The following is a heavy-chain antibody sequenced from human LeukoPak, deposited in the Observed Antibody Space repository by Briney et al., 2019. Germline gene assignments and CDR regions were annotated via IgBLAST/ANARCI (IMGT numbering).Heavy chain of an antibody. Sequence: PSQTLSLTCTVSGGSISSGGYYWSWIRQHPGKGLEWIGYIYYSGSTYHNPSLKSRVTISVDTSKNQFSLKLSSVTAADTAVYYCARYDIVATILDYWGQGTLVTVSS. CDR1: GGSISSGGYY. D-gene: IGHD5-12*01. J-gene: IGHJ4*02. CDR2: IYYSGST. V-gene: IGHV4-31*03. CDR3: ARYDIVATILDY.